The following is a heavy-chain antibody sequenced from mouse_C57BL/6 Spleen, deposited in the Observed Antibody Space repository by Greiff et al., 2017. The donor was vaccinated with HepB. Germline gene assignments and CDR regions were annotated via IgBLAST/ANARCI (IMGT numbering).Heavy chain of an antibody. CDR1: GYAFSSSW. J-gene: IGHJ3*01. CDR2: IYPGDGDT. Sequence: VQLQQSGPELVKPGASVKISCKASGYAFSSSWMNWVKQRPGKGLEWIGRIYPGDGDTNYNGKFKGKATLTADKSSSTAYMQLSSLTSEDSAVYFCARSDEGMAYWGQGTLVTVSS. V-gene: IGHV1-82*01. CDR3: ARSDEGMAY.